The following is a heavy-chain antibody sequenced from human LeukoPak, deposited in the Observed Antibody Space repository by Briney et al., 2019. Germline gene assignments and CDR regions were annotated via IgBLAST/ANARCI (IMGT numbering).Heavy chain of an antibody. Sequence: SVKVSCKASGGTFSSYAISWVRQAPGQGLEWMGRIIPILGIANYAQKFQGRVTITADKSTSTAYMELSSLRSDDTAVYYCAREGWAQQLASDYWGQGTLVTVSS. J-gene: IGHJ4*02. V-gene: IGHV1-69*04. D-gene: IGHD6-13*01. CDR3: AREGWAQQLASDY. CDR2: IIPILGIA. CDR1: GGTFSSYA.